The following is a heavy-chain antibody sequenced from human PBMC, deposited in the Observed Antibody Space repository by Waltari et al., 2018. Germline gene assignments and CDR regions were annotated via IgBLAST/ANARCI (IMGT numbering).Heavy chain of an antibody. Sequence: EVQLVESGGGLVQPGGSLRLSCAASGFTFSSYWMSWVRQAPGKGLEWVANIKQDGSEKYYVDCVKGRLTIPRDTAQNSLYLQMNSLRAEDTAVYYCARGSTAARSWGQGTLVTVSS. CDR3: ARGSTAARS. J-gene: IGHJ5*02. V-gene: IGHV3-7*01. D-gene: IGHD6-25*01. CDR1: GFTFSSYW. CDR2: IKQDGSEK.